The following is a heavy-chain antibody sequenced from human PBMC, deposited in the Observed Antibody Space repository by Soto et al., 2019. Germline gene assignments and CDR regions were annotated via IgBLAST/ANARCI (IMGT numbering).Heavy chain of an antibody. CDR2: ISAYNGNT. D-gene: IGHD3-22*01. V-gene: IGHV1-18*01. CDR1: GYTFTSYG. CDR3: ARDHPYYYDSSGYYRRHYYYGMDV. Sequence: QVQLVQSGAEVKKPEASVKVSCKASGYTFTSYGISWVRQAPGQGLEWMGWISAYNGNTNYAQKLQGRVTMTTDTSTSTAYMKLRSLRSDDTAVYYCARDHPYYYDSSGYYRRHYYYGMDVWGQGTTVTVSS. J-gene: IGHJ6*02.